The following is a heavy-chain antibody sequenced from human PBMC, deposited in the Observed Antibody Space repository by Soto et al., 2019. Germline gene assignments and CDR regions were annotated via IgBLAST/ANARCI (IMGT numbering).Heavy chain of an antibody. D-gene: IGHD3-22*01. J-gene: IGHJ5*02. CDR2: INPNSGGT. CDR1: GYTFTPYY. CDR3: ARGDFDRSGNYNAGWFAP. Sequence: QVQLVQSGAEVKKPGASVKVSCKASGYTFTPYYMHWLRQAPGQGLEWMGWINPNSGGTNYAQRFQCKVTVTNDPSISTTYMELSSLGSDDTAVCYCARGDFDRSGNYNAGWFAPWGQGTLVTVSS. V-gene: IGHV1-2*02.